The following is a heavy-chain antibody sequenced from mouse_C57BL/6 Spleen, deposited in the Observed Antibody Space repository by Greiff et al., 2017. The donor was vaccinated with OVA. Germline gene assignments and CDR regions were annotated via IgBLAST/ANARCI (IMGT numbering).Heavy chain of an antibody. CDR1: GYTFTSYW. J-gene: IGHJ3*01. CDR3: ARERSFYYGYDGFAY. CDR2: IDPNSGGT. V-gene: IGHV1-72*01. Sequence: VQLQQPGAELVKPGASVKLSCKASGYTFTSYWMHWVKQRPGRGLEWIGRIDPNSGGTKYNEKFKSKATLTVDKPSSTAYMQLSSLTSEDSAVYYCARERSFYYGYDGFAYWGQGTLVTVSA. D-gene: IGHD2-2*01.